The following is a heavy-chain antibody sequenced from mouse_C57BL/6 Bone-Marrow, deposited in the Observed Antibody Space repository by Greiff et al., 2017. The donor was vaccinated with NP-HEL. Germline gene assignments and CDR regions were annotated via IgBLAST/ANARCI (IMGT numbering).Heavy chain of an antibody. CDR2: IDPNSGGT. V-gene: IGHV1-72*01. CDR3: ARSTTVVATDGWYCDV. J-gene: IGHJ1*03. CDR1: GYTFTSYW. Sequence: QVQLQQPGAELVKPGASVKLSCKASGYTFTSYWMHWVKQRPGRGLEWIGRIDPNSGGTKYNEKFKSKATLTVDKPSSTAYMQLSSLTSEDSAVYYCARSTTVVATDGWYCDVWGTGTTVTVSS. D-gene: IGHD1-1*01.